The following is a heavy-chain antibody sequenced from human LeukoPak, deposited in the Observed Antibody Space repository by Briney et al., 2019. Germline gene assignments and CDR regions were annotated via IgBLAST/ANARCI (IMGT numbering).Heavy chain of an antibody. CDR3: ARERPSAVAGFFDY. V-gene: IGHV3-30*04. CDR1: GFTFSSYT. D-gene: IGHD6-19*01. CDR2: ISYDGSNK. Sequence: GSLRLSCAASGFTFSSYTMHWVRQAPGKGLEWVAIISYDGSNKYYADSMKGRFTVSRDNSKNTLYLQMNSLRAEDTAVYYCARERPSAVAGFFDYWGQGTLVTVSS. J-gene: IGHJ4*02.